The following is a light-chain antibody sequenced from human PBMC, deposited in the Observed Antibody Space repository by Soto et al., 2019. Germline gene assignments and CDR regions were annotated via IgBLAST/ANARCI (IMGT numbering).Light chain of an antibody. J-gene: IGKJ1*01. V-gene: IGKV1-5*01. CDR1: QSISRS. CDR3: KQCYMGWK. CDR2: DAS. Sequence: DIQMTQSPSTLSASVVDRVTITCRASQSISRSLAWYQHQPGKAPKLLIYDASSLESGVPSRFSGIGSGTEFTLSISSLQPEDFGTYYCKQCYMGWKFGQGTKVDIK.